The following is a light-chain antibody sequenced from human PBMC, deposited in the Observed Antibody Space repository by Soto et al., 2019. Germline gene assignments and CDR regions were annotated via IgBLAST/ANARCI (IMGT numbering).Light chain of an antibody. J-gene: IGLJ1*01. CDR1: SSDVGGFNY. CDR3: SSYTTNNSPHV. V-gene: IGLV2-14*01. Sequence: QSVLTQPASVSGPPGQSITISCTGTSSDVGGFNYVSWYQQYPGKAPKLIIYEVSNRPSGVSSRFSGSKSGNTASLIISGLQAEDEADYYCSSYTTNNSPHVFGAGTKVTVL. CDR2: EVS.